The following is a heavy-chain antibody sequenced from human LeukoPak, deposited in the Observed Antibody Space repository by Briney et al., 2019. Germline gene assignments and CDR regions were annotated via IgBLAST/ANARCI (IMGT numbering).Heavy chain of an antibody. CDR1: GFTFSSYG. Sequence: GGSLRLSCAASGFTFSSYGMHWVRQAPGKGLEWVAVIWYDGSNKYYADSVKGRFTISRDNSKNTLYLQMNSLRAEDTAVYYCAKAGTTGTTLGLRYNWFDPWGQGTLVTVSS. CDR2: IWYDGSNK. D-gene: IGHD1-1*01. V-gene: IGHV3-33*06. J-gene: IGHJ5*02. CDR3: AKAGTTGTTLGLRYNWFDP.